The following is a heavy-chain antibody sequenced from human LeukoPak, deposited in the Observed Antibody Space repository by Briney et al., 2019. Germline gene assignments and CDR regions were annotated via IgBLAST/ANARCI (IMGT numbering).Heavy chain of an antibody. CDR3: ARDRMAWGYGHFRYPDAFDI. CDR1: GYTFSSYA. D-gene: IGHD5-18*01. J-gene: IGHJ3*02. Sequence: ASVKVSCKASGYTFSSYAISWVRQAPGQGLEWMGGIIPIFGTANYAQKFQGRVTITTDESTSTAYMELSSLRSEDTAVYYCARDRMAWGYGHFRYPDAFDIWGQGTMVTVSS. V-gene: IGHV1-69*05. CDR2: IIPIFGTA.